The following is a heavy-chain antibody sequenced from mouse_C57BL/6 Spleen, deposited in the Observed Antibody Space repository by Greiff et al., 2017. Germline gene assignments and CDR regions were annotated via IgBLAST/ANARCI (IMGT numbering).Heavy chain of an antibody. J-gene: IGHJ4*01. Sequence: LQESGAELARPGASVKLSCKASGYTFTSYGISWVKQRTGQGLEWIGEIYPRSGNTYYNEKFKGKATLTADKSSSTAYMELRSLTSEDSAVDFCARSGIPYGGSLDALDYWGQGTSVTVSS. CDR1: GYTFTSYG. CDR2: IYPRSGNT. D-gene: IGHD1-1*01. CDR3: ARSGIPYGGSLDALDY. V-gene: IGHV1-81*01.